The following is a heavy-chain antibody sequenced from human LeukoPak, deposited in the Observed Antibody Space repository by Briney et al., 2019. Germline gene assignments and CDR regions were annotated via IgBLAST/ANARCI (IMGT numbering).Heavy chain of an antibody. D-gene: IGHD2/OR15-2a*01. CDR3: ARALSYNWFDP. V-gene: IGHV1-8*01. CDR1: GYTFTSYD. Sequence: ASVKVSCKASGYTFTSYDINWVRQATGQGLEWMGWMNPNSGNTGHAQKFQGRVTMTGNTSISTAYMELSSLRSEDTAVYYCARALSYNWFDPWGQGTLVTVSS. CDR2: MNPNSGNT. J-gene: IGHJ5*02.